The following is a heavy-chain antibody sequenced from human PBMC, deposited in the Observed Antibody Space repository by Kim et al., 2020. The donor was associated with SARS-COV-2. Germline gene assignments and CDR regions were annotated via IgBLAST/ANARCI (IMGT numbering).Heavy chain of an antibody. CDR1: GGSISSDTDC. Sequence: SETLSLTCTVSGGSISSDTDCWAWVRQPPGTGLEWIGCMFSGGATYYNPSLKSRVTMSVDTTKNQFSVSLTSLTAAATAVYYCTRHKTREEWLGPWGQGT. D-gene: IGHD1-26*01. V-gene: IGHV4-39*01. J-gene: IGHJ5*02. CDR2: MFSGGAT. CDR3: TRHKTREEWLGP.